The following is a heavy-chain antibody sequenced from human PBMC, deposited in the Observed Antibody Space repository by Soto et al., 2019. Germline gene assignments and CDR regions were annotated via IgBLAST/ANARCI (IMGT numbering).Heavy chain of an antibody. J-gene: IGHJ5*02. V-gene: IGHV3-30-3*01. Sequence: GGSLRLSCAASGFTFSSYAMHWVRQAPGKGLEWVAVISYDGSNKYYADSVKGRFTISRDNSKNTLYLQMNSLRAEDTAVYYCAREIYHDYGDEIANWFDPWGQGTLVTISS. D-gene: IGHD4-17*01. CDR2: ISYDGSNK. CDR1: GFTFSSYA. CDR3: AREIYHDYGDEIANWFDP.